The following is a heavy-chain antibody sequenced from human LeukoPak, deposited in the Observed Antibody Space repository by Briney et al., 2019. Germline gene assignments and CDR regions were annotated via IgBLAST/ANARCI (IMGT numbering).Heavy chain of an antibody. J-gene: IGHJ4*02. CDR2: IYYSGST. CDR1: GGSISSYY. V-gene: IGHV4-59*01. CDR3: ARGERDYYDSSGYREVFDY. Sequence: SETLSLTCTVSGGSISSYYWSWIRQPPGKGLEWIGYIYYSGSTNYNPSLKSRVTISVDTSKNQFSLKLSSVTAADTAVYYCARGERDYYDSSGYREVFDYWGQGTLVTVSS. D-gene: IGHD3-22*01.